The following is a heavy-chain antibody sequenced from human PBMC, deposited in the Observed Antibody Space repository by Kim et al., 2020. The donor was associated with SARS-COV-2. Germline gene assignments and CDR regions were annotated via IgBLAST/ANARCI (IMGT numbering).Heavy chain of an antibody. Sequence: SLKSRVTISVATSKNHFSLKLSSVTAADTAVYYCARDGVGAAAGTNWFDPWGQGTLVTVSS. CDR3: ARDGVGAAAGTNWFDP. J-gene: IGHJ5*02. D-gene: IGHD6-13*01. V-gene: IGHV4-31*02.